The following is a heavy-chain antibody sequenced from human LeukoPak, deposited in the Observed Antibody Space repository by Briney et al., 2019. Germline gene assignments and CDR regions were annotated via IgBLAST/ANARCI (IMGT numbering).Heavy chain of an antibody. J-gene: IGHJ4*02. V-gene: IGHV3-53*01. CDR2: IYGGGSA. D-gene: IGHD6-13*01. CDR1: GFTVSSNY. CDR3: ARDDRAAAGTDY. Sequence: GGSLRLSCAASGFTVSSNYMSWVRQAPGKGLEWVSVIYGGGSAYYADSVKGRFTISRDNSKSTLYPQMNNLRAEDTAVYYCARDDRAAAGTDYWGQGTLVTVSS.